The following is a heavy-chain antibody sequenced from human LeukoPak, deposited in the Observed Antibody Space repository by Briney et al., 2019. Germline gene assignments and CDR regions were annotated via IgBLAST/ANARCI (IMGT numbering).Heavy chain of an antibody. J-gene: IGHJ6*03. CDR3: ARGVPRTYDFWSGYYFSDSYYYYMDV. CDR1: GGSFSGYY. D-gene: IGHD3-3*01. V-gene: IGHV4-34*01. CDR2: INHSGST. Sequence: PSETLSLTCAVYGGSFSGYYWSWLRQPPGKGLEWIGEINHSGSTNYNPSLKSRVTISVDTSKNQFSLKLSSVTAADTAVYYCARGVPRTYDFWSGYYFSDSYYYYMDVWGKGTTVTVSS.